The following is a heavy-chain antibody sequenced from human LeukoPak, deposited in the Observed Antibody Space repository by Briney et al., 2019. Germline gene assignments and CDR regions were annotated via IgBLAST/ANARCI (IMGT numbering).Heavy chain of an antibody. J-gene: IGHJ4*02. D-gene: IGHD3-22*01. CDR1: GFTFSSSA. CDR2: ISYDGSNK. CDR3: ARDRIVVIGGYYFDY. Sequence: GSLRLSCAASGFTFSSSAMHWVRRAPGKGLEWVAVISYDGSNKYYADSVKGRFTISRDNSKNTLYLQMNSLRAEDTAVYYCARDRIVVIGGYYFDYWGQGTLVTVSS. V-gene: IGHV3-30*04.